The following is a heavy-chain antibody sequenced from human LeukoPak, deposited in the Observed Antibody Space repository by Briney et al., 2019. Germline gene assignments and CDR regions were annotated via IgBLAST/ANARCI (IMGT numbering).Heavy chain of an antibody. D-gene: IGHD5-12*01. J-gene: IGHJ5*02. Sequence: ASVKVSCKASGYTFTGYYMHWVRQAPGQGLEWMGWISAYNGNTNYAQKLQGRVTMTTDTSTSTAYMELRSLRSDDTAVYYCARAYSGYDLGFDPWGQGTLVTVSS. CDR1: GYTFTGYY. CDR3: ARAYSGYDLGFDP. V-gene: IGHV1-18*04. CDR2: ISAYNGNT.